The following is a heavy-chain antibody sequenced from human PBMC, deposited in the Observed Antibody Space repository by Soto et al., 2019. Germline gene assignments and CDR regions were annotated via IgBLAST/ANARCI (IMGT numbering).Heavy chain of an antibody. Sequence: PGESLKLSCKGSGYSFTSYWIGWVRQMPGKGLEWMGIIYPGDSDTRYSPSFQGQVTISADKSISTAYLQWSSLKASDTAMYYCARHSYDSSGYYSFYYYGMDVWGQGTTVTVSS. J-gene: IGHJ6*02. CDR3: ARHSYDSSGYYSFYYYGMDV. D-gene: IGHD3-22*01. CDR2: IYPGDSDT. V-gene: IGHV5-51*01. CDR1: GYSFTSYW.